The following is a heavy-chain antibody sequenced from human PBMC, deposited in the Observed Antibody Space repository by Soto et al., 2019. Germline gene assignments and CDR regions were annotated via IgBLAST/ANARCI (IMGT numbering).Heavy chain of an antibody. D-gene: IGHD3-22*01. CDR1: GGTFSSYA. J-gene: IGHJ4*02. CDR3: ARAWVGSGYYYFDY. CDR2: IIPIFGTA. Sequence: ASVKVSCKASGGTFSSYAISWVRQAPGQGLEWMGGIIPIFGTANYAQKFQGRVTTTADKSTRTAYMELSSLRSEDTAVYYCARAWVGSGYYYFDYWGQGTLVTVSS. V-gene: IGHV1-69*06.